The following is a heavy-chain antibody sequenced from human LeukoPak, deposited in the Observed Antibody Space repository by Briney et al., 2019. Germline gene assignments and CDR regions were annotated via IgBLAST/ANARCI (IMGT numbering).Heavy chain of an antibody. Sequence: SETLSLTCAVYGGSFSGYYWSWIRQPPGKGLEWIGEINHSGSTNYNPSLKSRVTISVDTSKNQFSLKLSSVTAAGTAVYYCARGADYGDFAYWGQGTLVTVSS. CDR1: GGSFSGYY. J-gene: IGHJ4*02. CDR2: INHSGST. D-gene: IGHD4-17*01. CDR3: ARGADYGDFAY. V-gene: IGHV4-34*01.